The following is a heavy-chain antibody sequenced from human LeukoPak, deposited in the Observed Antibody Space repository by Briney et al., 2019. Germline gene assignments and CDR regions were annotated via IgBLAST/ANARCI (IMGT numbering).Heavy chain of an antibody. J-gene: IGHJ4*02. CDR3: ARLYSYGWYGDY. CDR2: MNPNSGNT. V-gene: IGHV1-8*01. D-gene: IGHD5-18*01. Sequence: RASVKVSCKASGYTFTSYDINWVRQATGQGLEWMGWMNPNSGNTGYAQKFQGRVTMTRNTSISTAYMELSSLRSEDTAVYYCARLYSYGWYGDYWGQGTLVTVSS. CDR1: GYTFTSYD.